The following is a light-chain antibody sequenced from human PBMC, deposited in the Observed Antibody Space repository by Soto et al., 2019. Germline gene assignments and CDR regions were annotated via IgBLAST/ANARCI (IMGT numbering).Light chain of an antibody. Sequence: DMEMTQSPSSLSASVGDRVTITCRASQSISNYLNWYQHKPGKVPKLLIYAASSLQSGVPTRFSGSGSGTDFTLTINSLQPEDFATYYGQQSYGTPLTFGGGTKMEIK. J-gene: IGKJ4*01. CDR1: QSISNY. CDR2: AAS. V-gene: IGKV1-39*01. CDR3: QQSYGTPLT.